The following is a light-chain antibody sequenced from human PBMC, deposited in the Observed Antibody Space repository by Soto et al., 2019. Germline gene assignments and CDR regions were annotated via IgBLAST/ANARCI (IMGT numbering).Light chain of an antibody. V-gene: IGKV1-5*03. Sequence: DTLFTQSTCTLSFTPEERATLSCRASQSVSSWLAWYQQKPGKAPKLLIYKASTLASGIPSRFSVSGSGTEFTLTISSLQPDDFAAYYCQYCNSYSEAFGQGTKVDI. CDR3: QYCNSYSEA. J-gene: IGKJ1*01. CDR2: KAS. CDR1: QSVSSW.